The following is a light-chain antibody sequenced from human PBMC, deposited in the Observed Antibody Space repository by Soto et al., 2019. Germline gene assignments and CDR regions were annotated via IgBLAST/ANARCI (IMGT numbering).Light chain of an antibody. CDR2: RNT. J-gene: IGLJ1*01. CDR3: ATWDDSLKTYV. V-gene: IGLV1-47*01. CDR1: TFD. Sequence: QAVVTQPPSVSGAPGQTVTISCTGATFDVHWYQQFPGAAPIVLIYRNTQRPSGVPDRLSGSKSGTSASLAISGLRSEDEADYYCATWDDSLKTYVFGNGTKLTVL.